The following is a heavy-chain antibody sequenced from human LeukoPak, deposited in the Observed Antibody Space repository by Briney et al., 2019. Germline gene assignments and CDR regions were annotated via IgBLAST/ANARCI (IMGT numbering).Heavy chain of an antibody. J-gene: IGHJ4*02. CDR2: IYYSGST. V-gene: IGHV4-59*12. CDR1: GGSISNYY. CDR3: AREAYGYLFDY. Sequence: SETLSLTCTVSGGSISNYYWSWIRQPPGKGLEWIGYIYYSGSTNYNPSLKSRVTISVDTSKNQFSLKLSSVTAADTAVYYCAREAYGYLFDYWGQGTLVTVSS. D-gene: IGHD5-18*01.